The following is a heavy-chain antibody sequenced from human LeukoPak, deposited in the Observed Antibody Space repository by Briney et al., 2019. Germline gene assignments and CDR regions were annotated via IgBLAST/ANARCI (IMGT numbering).Heavy chain of an antibody. Sequence: ASVKVSCKASGGTFSSYAISWVRQAPGQGLEWMGRVIPILGIVKYAQKFQGRVTITADKSTSTAYMELSSLISEDTAVYYCARGSSSGWALDYWGQGTLATVSS. CDR1: GGTFSSYA. V-gene: IGHV1-69*04. CDR2: VIPILGIV. D-gene: IGHD6-19*01. J-gene: IGHJ4*02. CDR3: ARGSSSGWALDY.